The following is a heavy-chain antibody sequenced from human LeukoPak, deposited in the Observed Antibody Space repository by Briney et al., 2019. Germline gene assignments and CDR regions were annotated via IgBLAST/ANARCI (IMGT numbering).Heavy chain of an antibody. Sequence: PSETLSLTCTVSGGSISSGGYYWSWIRQHPGKGLEWIGYIYYSGSTYYNPSLKSRVTISVDTSKNQFSLKLSSVTAADTAVYYCARDRSYGSIDYWGQGTLSPSPQ. CDR1: GGSISSGGYY. CDR3: ARDRSYGSIDY. V-gene: IGHV4-31*03. CDR2: IYYSGST. J-gene: IGHJ4*02. D-gene: IGHD5-18*01.